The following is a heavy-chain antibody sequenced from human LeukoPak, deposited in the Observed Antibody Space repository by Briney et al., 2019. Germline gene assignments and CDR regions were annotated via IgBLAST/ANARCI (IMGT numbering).Heavy chain of an antibody. CDR1: GFTFSGYA. V-gene: IGHV3-23*01. J-gene: IGHJ4*02. Sequence: GGSLRLSCAASGFTFSGYAMSWVRQAPGKGLEWVSAISGSGGSTYYADSVKGRFTISRDNSKNTLYLQMNSLRAEDTAVYYCAKHLVGATKYYFDYWGQGTLVTVSS. D-gene: IGHD1-26*01. CDR2: ISGSGGST. CDR3: AKHLVGATKYYFDY.